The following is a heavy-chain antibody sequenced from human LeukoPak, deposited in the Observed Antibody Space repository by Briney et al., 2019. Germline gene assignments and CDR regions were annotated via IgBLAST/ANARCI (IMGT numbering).Heavy chain of an antibody. D-gene: IGHD3-22*01. CDR3: ARDKYYYDSSGYSSFDY. V-gene: IGHV3-48*01. CDR2: ISSSSTI. CDR1: GFTFSSYS. J-gene: IGHJ4*02. Sequence: GGSLRLSRAPSGFTFSSYSMNWVRQAPRKRLEWVSYISSSSTIYYADSVKGRFTISRDNAKNSLYLQMNSLRAEDTAVYYCARDKYYYDSSGYSSFDYWGQGTLVTVSS.